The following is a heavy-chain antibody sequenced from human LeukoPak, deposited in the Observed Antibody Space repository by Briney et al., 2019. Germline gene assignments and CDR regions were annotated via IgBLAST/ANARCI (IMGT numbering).Heavy chain of an antibody. J-gene: IGHJ5*02. D-gene: IGHD2-2*01. Sequence: SETLSLTCTVSGGSVSSADYYWSWIRQPPGKGLEWIGYIYFTGSIYHNPSLRGRITISLDTSKNQFSLKLSSVTAADTAVYSCARGGRYCSSTSCYLNWFDPWGQGTLVTVSS. CDR1: GGSVSSADYY. CDR2: IYFTGSI. CDR3: ARGGRYCSSTSCYLNWFDP. V-gene: IGHV4-30-4*01.